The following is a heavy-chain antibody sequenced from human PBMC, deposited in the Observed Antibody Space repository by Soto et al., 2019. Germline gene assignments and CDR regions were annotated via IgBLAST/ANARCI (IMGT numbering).Heavy chain of an antibody. V-gene: IGHV5-10-1*01. Sequence: PGESLKISCKGSGYSFPSDWIGWVRQMPGKGLEWMGRIDPSDSYINYSPSFQGRVTISADKSLNTAYLQWSSLEASDTAMYYCARLGDCSGGSCFSRYYYHGMDVWGQGTTVTVSS. J-gene: IGHJ6*02. CDR2: IDPSDSYI. D-gene: IGHD2-15*01. CDR3: ARLGDCSGGSCFSRYYYHGMDV. CDR1: GYSFPSDW.